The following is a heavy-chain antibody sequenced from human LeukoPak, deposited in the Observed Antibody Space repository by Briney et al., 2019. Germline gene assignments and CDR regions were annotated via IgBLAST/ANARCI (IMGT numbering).Heavy chain of an antibody. V-gene: IGHV1-18*01. CDR2: ISAYNGNT. CDR1: GYTFTSYD. CDR3: AFRVVTPGYYGMDV. J-gene: IGHJ6*02. Sequence: GASVKVSCKASGYTFTSYDINWVRQAPGQGLEWMGWISAYNGNTSYSQKLQGRVTMTTDTSTTTAYMELRSLRSDDSAMYYCAFRVVTPGYYGMDVWGQGTTVTVSS. D-gene: IGHD4-23*01.